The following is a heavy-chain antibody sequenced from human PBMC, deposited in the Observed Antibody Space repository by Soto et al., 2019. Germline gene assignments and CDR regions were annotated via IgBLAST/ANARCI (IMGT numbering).Heavy chain of an antibody. CDR3: AKSPGMYYYDSSGYYHYDY. J-gene: IGHJ4*02. CDR1: GFSFNTFE. Sequence: GGSLRLSCAASGFSFNTFEMSWVRQAPGKGLEWVSAISGSGVSTYYADSVKGRFTISRDNSKNTLYLQMNSLRAEDTAVYYCAKSPGMYYYDSSGYYHYDYWGQGTLVTVSS. CDR2: ISGSGVST. V-gene: IGHV3-23*01. D-gene: IGHD3-22*01.